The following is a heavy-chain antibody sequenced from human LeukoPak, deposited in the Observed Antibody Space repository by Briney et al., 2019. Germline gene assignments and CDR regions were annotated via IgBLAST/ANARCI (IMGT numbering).Heavy chain of an antibody. V-gene: IGHV1-2*02. J-gene: IGHJ4*02. Sequence: AASVKVSCKASGGTFSSYAISWVRQAPGQGLEWMGWINPNSGGTNYAQKFQGRVTMTRDTSISTAYMELSRLRSDDTAVYYCASSLHYYYDSSGELDYWGQGTLVTVSS. D-gene: IGHD3-22*01. CDR1: GGTFSSYA. CDR2: INPNSGGT. CDR3: ASSLHYYYDSSGELDY.